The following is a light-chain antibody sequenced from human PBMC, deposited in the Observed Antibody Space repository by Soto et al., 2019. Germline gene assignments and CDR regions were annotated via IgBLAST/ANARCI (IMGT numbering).Light chain of an antibody. Sequence: EIVLTQSPGTLSLSPGERANLSCRASQRLSSNYLAWYQQKPGQAPRLLIYGASSRATGIPDRFSGSGSGTDFTLTISRLEPEDFAVYYCQQYGSSPRTFGQGTKVEIK. CDR3: QQYGSSPRT. CDR1: QRLSSNY. CDR2: GAS. V-gene: IGKV3-20*01. J-gene: IGKJ1*01.